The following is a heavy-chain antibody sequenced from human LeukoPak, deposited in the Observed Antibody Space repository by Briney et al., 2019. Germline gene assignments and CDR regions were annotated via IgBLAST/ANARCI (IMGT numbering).Heavy chain of an antibody. Sequence: PGRSLRLSCAAPGFTFSDYYMSWIRQAPGKGLEWVSYISSSGSTIYYADSVKGRFTISRDNSKNTLYLQMYGLRAEDTALYYCAKEIAVADLFDYWGQGTLVTVSS. V-gene: IGHV3-11*04. J-gene: IGHJ4*02. CDR1: GFTFSDYY. CDR2: ISSSGSTI. D-gene: IGHD6-19*01. CDR3: AKEIAVADLFDY.